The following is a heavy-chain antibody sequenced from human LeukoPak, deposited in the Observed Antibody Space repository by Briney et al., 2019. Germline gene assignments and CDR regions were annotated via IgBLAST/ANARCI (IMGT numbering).Heavy chain of an antibody. D-gene: IGHD3-3*01. V-gene: IGHV3-23*01. Sequence: GGSLRLSCAASGFTFSSYAMSWVRQAPGKGLEWVSAISGSGGSTYYADSVKGRFTISRDNSKNTLYPQMNSLRAEDTAVYYCAKAPYYDFWSGYSGSDYWGQGTLVTVSS. CDR1: GFTFSSYA. J-gene: IGHJ4*02. CDR2: ISGSGGST. CDR3: AKAPYYDFWSGYSGSDY.